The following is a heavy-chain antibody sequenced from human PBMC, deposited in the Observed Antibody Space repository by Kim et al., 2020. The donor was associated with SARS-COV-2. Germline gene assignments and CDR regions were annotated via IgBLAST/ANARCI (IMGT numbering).Heavy chain of an antibody. Sequence: GGSLRLSCAASGFTFSSYWMSWVRQAPGKGLEWVANIKQDGSEKYYVDSVKGRFTISRDNAKNSLYLQMNSLRAEDTAVYYCASGFEPMTTVTPFDYWGQGTLVTVSS. CDR2: IKQDGSEK. CDR3: ASGFEPMTTVTPFDY. CDR1: GFTFSSYW. D-gene: IGHD4-17*01. V-gene: IGHV3-7*01. J-gene: IGHJ4*02.